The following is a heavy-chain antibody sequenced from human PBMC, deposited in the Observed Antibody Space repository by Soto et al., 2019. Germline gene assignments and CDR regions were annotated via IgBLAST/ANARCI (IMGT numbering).Heavy chain of an antibody. V-gene: IGHV3-7*01. D-gene: IGHD4-4*01. CDR2: IKPDESEK. CDR3: VRGGSNYAS. J-gene: IGHJ5*02. Sequence: EVQLVESGGGLVQPGGYLSLSCTASGFTFSDAWMTWVRQATGKGLEWVARIKPDESEKKYADSVKRRFSISRDNAKNSMYLQMDSLRGEDTAVYYCVRGGSNYASWGQGTLVTVSS. CDR1: GFTFSDAW.